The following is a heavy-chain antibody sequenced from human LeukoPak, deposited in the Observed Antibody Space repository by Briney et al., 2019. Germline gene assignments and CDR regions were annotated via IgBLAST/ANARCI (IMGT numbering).Heavy chain of an antibody. V-gene: IGHV3-21*01. CDR1: GLTFSSYS. J-gene: IGHJ4*02. CDR3: ARGSYFDY. D-gene: IGHD1-26*01. CDR2: ISSGSGYI. Sequence: GGSLRLSCSASGLTFSSYSMNWVRQAPGKGLEWVSSISSGSGYIYYADSVKGRFTISRDNAKSSLYLQMNSLRAEDTAVYYCARGSYFDYWGQGTLVTVSS.